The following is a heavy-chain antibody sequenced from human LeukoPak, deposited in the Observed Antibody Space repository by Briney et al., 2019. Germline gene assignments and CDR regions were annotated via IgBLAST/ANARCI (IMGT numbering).Heavy chain of an antibody. V-gene: IGHV3-23*01. CDR2: ISGSGGST. CDR3: AKELEWAYYYGMDV. J-gene: IGHJ6*01. D-gene: IGHD1-1*01. Sequence: GGSLRLSCAASGFTFSSYAMSWVRQAPGKGLEWVSAISGSGGSTYYADSVKGRFTISRDNSKNTLYLQMNSLRAEDTAVYYCAKELEWAYYYGMDVWGTGPRSPSPQ. CDR1: GFTFSSYA.